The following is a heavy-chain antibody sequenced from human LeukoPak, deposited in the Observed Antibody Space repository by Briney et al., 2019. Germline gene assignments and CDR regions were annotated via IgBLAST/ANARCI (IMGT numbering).Heavy chain of an antibody. CDR1: GFTYSGSA. V-gene: IGHV3-73*01. J-gene: IGHJ5*02. Sequence: PGGSLKLSCAASGFTYSGSAMHWVRQASGKGLEWVGRIRSKANSYATAYAASVKGRFTISRDDSKNTGYLQKHSLKTEDRAVYYCTTERSSWCPKWFDLGGQGTLVTVSS. D-gene: IGHD6-13*01. CDR2: IRSKANSYAT. CDR3: TTERSSWCPKWFDL.